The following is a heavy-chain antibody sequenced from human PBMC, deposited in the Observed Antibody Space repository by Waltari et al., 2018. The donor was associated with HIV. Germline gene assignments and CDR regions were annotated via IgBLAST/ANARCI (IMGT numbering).Heavy chain of an antibody. CDR3: ARGLFGVGSNWFDP. CDR2: IYYTGRT. V-gene: IGHV4-59*01. Sequence: QVQLQESGPGLVKPSETLSLTCSVSGGSFISYHWTWIRQPPGKGLEWIGYIYYTGRTNCNPALKSRVTRSVDTSKNQFSPRLRSVTAADTAVYYCARGLFGVGSNWFDPWGQGILVTVSS. D-gene: IGHD3-3*01. CDR1: GGSFISYH. J-gene: IGHJ5*02.